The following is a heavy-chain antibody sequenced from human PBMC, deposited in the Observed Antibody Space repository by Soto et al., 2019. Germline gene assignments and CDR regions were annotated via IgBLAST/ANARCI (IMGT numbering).Heavy chain of an antibody. J-gene: IGHJ4*02. V-gene: IGHV4-39*01. CDR3: TDMRGQWLPRD. Sequence: SETLSLTCTVSGGSISSGTYYWNWIRQHPGKGLKWIGNIYNSGISYSYQSLKGQVTMSVDTSKNQFSMRLSSVTAADTAVYYCTDMRGQWLPRDWGRGIMVT. CDR2: IYNSGIS. CDR1: GGSISSGTYY. D-gene: IGHD6-19*01.